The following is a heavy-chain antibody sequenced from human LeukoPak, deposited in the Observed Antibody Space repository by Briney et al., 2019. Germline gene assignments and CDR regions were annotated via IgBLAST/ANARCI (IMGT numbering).Heavy chain of an antibody. V-gene: IGHV3-23*01. CDR2: ITGSAHIT. D-gene: IGHD6-19*01. CDR3: AKAGSGWYGDSPSES. Sequence: PGRSLRLSCAVSGFTFRNYAISWVRQAPGKGLEWVSGITGSAHITYHAGSVKGRLTISRENSNNTLYLQMNSLRAEDTAVYYCAKAGSGWYGDSPSESWGQGILVTVSS. J-gene: IGHJ5*02. CDR1: GFTFRNYA.